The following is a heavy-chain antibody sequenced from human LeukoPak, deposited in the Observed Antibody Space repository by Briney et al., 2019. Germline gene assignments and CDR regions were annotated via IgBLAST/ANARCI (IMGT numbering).Heavy chain of an antibody. D-gene: IGHD3-10*01. Sequence: SETLSLTCAVFGGSFSGYFWSWIRQPPGKGLEWIGEINPSGSTNYNPSLKSRVTISIDTSKNQFSLKLSSVTAADTAVYYCARFGSYWGQGILVTVSS. V-gene: IGHV4-34*01. CDR3: ARFGSY. CDR1: GGSFSGYF. CDR2: INPSGST. J-gene: IGHJ4*02.